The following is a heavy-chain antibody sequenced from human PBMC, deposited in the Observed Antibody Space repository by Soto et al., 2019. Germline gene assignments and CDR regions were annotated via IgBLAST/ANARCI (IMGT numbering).Heavy chain of an antibody. J-gene: IGHJ4*02. CDR2: INAYTGNT. V-gene: IGHV1-18*01. CDR1: GYTFTTYG. Sequence: QVQVVQSGAEVKEPGASVEVACKASGYTFTTYGISWVRQAPGQGLEWIGWINAYTGNTNYAQKVQGRVTMTTDTSTSTAYMELRSLRSDDTAFYYCSRFYGSGSFPFDYWGQGTLVTVSS. D-gene: IGHD3-10*01. CDR3: SRFYGSGSFPFDY.